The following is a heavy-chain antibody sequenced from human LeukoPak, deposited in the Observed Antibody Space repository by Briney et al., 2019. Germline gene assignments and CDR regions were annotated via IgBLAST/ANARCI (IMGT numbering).Heavy chain of an antibody. CDR2: MSGSGGSR. CDR3: TRAGYDSEGSPSSGPVRRDY. J-gene: IGHJ4*02. V-gene: IGHV3-23*01. D-gene: IGHD5-12*01. CDR1: GFTFSSYA. Sequence: GGSLRLSCAASGFTFSSYAMSWVRQAPGKGLEWVSAMSGSGGSRNYGDSVKGRFTISRDNSKNTLYLQMNSLKTEDTAVYYCTRAGYDSEGSPSSGPVRRDYWGQGTLVTVSS.